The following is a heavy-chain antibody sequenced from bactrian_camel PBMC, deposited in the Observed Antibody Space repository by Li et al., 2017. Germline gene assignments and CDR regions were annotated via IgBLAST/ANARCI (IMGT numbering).Heavy chain of an antibody. Sequence: HVQLVESGGGLVQAGGSLRLSCTASGFSFDESGMEWYRQAPGNECELVSTIDTDGSTYYADSVKGRFTTSMDIAKNAVYLQMNSLKPEDTAVYYCATVFRTVGWRQRNPPLPYWGRGTQVTVS. CDR1: GFSFDESG. V-gene: IGHV3S55*01. D-gene: IGHD7*01. J-gene: IGHJ4*01. CDR2: IDTDGST. CDR3: ATVFRTVGWRQRNPPLPY.